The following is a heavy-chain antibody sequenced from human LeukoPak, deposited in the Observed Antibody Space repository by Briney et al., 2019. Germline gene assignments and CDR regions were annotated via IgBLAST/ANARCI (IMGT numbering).Heavy chain of an antibody. CDR1: GGSISSYY. CDR3: ARGFLNSAFDF. CDR2: IYYSGST. V-gene: IGHV4-59*08. J-gene: IGHJ3*01. Sequence: SETLSLTCTVSGGSISSYYWSWIRQPPGKGLEWIGYIYYSGSTNYNPSLKSRVTISVDTSKNQFSLKLNSVTAADTAVYYCARGFLNSAFDFWGHGTVVTVSS. D-gene: IGHD2/OR15-2a*01.